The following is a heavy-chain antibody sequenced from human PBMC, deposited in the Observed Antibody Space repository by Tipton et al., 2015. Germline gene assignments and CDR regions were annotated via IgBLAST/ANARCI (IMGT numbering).Heavy chain of an antibody. CDR1: GDAISSHY. CDR3: ARLRETYGSDSDNWFDP. J-gene: IGHJ5*02. D-gene: IGHD3-10*01. Sequence: TLSLTCNVSGDAISSHYWSWIRQPPGKGLEWIGNIYYSGSTKYNPSLKNRVTISVDTSKNQFSLKLSSVTAADTAVYYCARLRETYGSDSDNWFDPWGQGTLVTVSS. CDR2: IYYSGST. V-gene: IGHV4-59*11.